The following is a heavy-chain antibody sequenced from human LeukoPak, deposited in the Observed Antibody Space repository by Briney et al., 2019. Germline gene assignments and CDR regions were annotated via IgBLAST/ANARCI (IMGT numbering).Heavy chain of an antibody. CDR3: AKDSGGGSAVAANGLNWFDP. CDR1: GFTFSSYG. CDR2: ISWNSGSI. J-gene: IGHJ5*02. Sequence: GRSLRLSCAASGFTFSSYGMHWVRQAPGKGLEWVSGISWNSGSIGYADSVKGRFTISRDNAKNSLYLQMNSLRAEDTALYYCAKDSGGGSAVAANGLNWFDPWGQGTLVTVSS. D-gene: IGHD2-15*01. V-gene: IGHV3-9*01.